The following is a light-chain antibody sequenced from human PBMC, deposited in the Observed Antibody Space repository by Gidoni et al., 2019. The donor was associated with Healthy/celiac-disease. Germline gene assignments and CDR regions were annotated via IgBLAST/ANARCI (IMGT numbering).Light chain of an antibody. CDR1: QSVSSSY. CDR2: GAS. J-gene: IGKJ2*01. V-gene: IGKV3-20*01. CDR3: QQYGSSPSMYT. Sequence: DIVLTQSPDTLSLSPGERATLSCMVSQSVSSSYLAWYQQKPGQAPRLLIYGASSRATGIPDRFSGSGSGTDCTVTISRLEPEDFAVYYCQQYGSSPSMYTFGQGTKLEIK.